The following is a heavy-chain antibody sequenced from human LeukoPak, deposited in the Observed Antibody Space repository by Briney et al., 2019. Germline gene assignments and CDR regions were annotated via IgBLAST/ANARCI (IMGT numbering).Heavy chain of an antibody. V-gene: IGHV3-23*01. CDR2: ISGTGGRI. CDR3: ARDGLAAAGIFDY. CDR1: GFTFSSYA. D-gene: IGHD6-13*01. J-gene: IGHJ4*02. Sequence: GGSLRLSCAASGFTFSSYAMSWVRQAPGKGLEWVSAISGTGGRIYYADSVKGRFTISRDNSKNTLYLQMNSLRAEDTAVYYCARDGLAAAGIFDYWGQGTLVTVSS.